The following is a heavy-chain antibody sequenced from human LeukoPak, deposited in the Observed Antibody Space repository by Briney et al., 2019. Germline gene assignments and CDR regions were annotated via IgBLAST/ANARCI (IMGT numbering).Heavy chain of an antibody. CDR3: ARDQYSSGWYDY. D-gene: IGHD6-19*01. V-gene: IGHV1-69*01. Sequence: ASVKVSCKASGGTFSSYAISWVRQAPGQGLEWMGGIIPIFGTANYAQKFQGRVTITADESTSTAYMELNSLRSEDTAVYYCARDQYSSGWYDYWGQGTLVTVSS. J-gene: IGHJ4*02. CDR2: IIPIFGTA. CDR1: GGTFSSYA.